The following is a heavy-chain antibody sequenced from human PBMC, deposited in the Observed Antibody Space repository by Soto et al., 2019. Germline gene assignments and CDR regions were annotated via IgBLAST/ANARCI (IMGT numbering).Heavy chain of an antibody. Sequence: ASVKVSCKASGYTFTGYYMHWVRQAPGQGLEWMGWINPNSGDTNYVQKFQGRVTMTRNTSISTAYMELSSLRSEDTAVYYCASWLKEAGIGGNYYYAMDVWGQGTTVTVSS. CDR2: INPNSGDT. CDR1: GYTFTGYY. D-gene: IGHD6-19*01. CDR3: ASWLKEAGIGGNYYYAMDV. J-gene: IGHJ6*02. V-gene: IGHV1-2*02.